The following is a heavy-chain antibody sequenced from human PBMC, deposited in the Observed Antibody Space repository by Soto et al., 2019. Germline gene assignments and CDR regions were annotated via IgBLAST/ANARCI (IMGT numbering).Heavy chain of an antibody. CDR2: INPNSGDT. J-gene: IGHJ4*02. D-gene: IGHD2-21*01. Sequence: ASVKVSCKTSGYTFTAYYMHWVRQAPGQGLEWMGWINPNSGDTNYAQKFLGRVTMTRETSITTAHMELSGLRSDDTAVYYCARRGDRTLGYFDNWGQGALVTVSS. CDR3: ARRGDRTLGYFDN. V-gene: IGHV1-2*02. CDR1: GYTFTAYY.